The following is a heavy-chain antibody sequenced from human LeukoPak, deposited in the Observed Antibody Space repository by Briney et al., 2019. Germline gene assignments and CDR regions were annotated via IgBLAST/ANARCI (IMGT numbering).Heavy chain of an antibody. CDR3: ASRYCSGGSCYLDWFDP. D-gene: IGHD2-15*01. V-gene: IGHV4-39*07. Sequence: NPSETLSLTCTVSGGSISSSSYYWGWIGQRQGKGREWIVSIYYSGSTYDNPSRKSRITIAVERAKNQFSLKLSSVTAADTAVYYCASRYCSGGSCYLDWFDPWGQGTLVTVSS. CDR1: GGSISSSSYY. J-gene: IGHJ5*02. CDR2: IYYSGST.